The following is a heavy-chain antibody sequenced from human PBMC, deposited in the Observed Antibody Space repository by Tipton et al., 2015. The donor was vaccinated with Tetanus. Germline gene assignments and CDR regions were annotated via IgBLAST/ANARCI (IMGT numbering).Heavy chain of an antibody. CDR1: GGSIRTHY. CDR2: IFSPESI. Sequence: GLVKPSETLSLLCTVSGGSIRTHYWSWIRQPAGKGLERIGRIFSPESINYNPSLGGRVTMSVDASKNQVSLNLTSMTAAATAVYYCARANYDASKKGPFDSWGQGSLVIVSS. D-gene: IGHD1-7*01. V-gene: IGHV4-4*07. CDR3: ARANYDASKKGPFDS. J-gene: IGHJ4*02.